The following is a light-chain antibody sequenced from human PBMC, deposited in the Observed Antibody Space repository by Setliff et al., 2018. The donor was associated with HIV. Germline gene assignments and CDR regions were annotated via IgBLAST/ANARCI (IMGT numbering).Light chain of an antibody. CDR3: SSYTPSSNVGV. CDR2: DVS. J-gene: IGLJ1*01. CDR1: SSDVGGYNY. Sequence: QSVLTQPASVSGSPGQSITISCTGSSSDVGGYNYVSWYQQHPGKAPKLMIYDVSNRPSGVSNRFSGSKSGNTASLTISGLQAEDEADYYCSSYTPSSNVGVFGTGTKVTVL. V-gene: IGLV2-14*03.